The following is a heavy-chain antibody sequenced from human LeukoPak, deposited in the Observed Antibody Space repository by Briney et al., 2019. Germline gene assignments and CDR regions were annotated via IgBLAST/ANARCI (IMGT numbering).Heavy chain of an antibody. CDR1: GFTFSSYS. D-gene: IGHD6-25*01. CDR2: ISSSSTI. J-gene: IGHJ5*02. Sequence: GGSLRLSCAASGFTFSSYSMNWVRQAPGKGLEWVSYISSSSTIYYADSVKGRFTISRDNAKNSLYLQMNSLRAEDTAVYYCARDRNEQRVFFNWFDPWGQGTLVTVSS. V-gene: IGHV3-48*01. CDR3: ARDRNEQRVFFNWFDP.